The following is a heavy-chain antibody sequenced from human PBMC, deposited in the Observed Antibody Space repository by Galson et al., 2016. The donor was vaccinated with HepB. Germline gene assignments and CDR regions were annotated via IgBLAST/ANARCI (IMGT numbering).Heavy chain of an antibody. CDR2: IVLISGRA. Sequence: SVKVSCKASGDTFSSDPISWVRQAPGQGLEWMGWIVLISGRAKYTQEVQGRVPFSAVQSTGTVYMDIHSLKSDDTAVYYCAREVSYGHNPLLYWGQGTLVTVSS. J-gene: IGHJ4*02. CDR3: AREVSYGHNPLLY. CDR1: GDTFSSDP. V-gene: IGHV1-69*13. D-gene: IGHD4-17*01.